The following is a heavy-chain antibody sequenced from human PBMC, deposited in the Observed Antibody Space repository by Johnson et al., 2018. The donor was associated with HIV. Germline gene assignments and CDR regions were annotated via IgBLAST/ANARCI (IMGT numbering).Heavy chain of an antibody. CDR1: GFTVSSNY. CDR3: ARDHEGQQLGFAFDI. J-gene: IGHJ3*02. CDR2: IYSGGST. V-gene: IGHV3-66*02. Sequence: VQLVESGGGLVQPGGSLRLSCAASGFTVSSNYMSWVRQAPGKGLEWVSVIYSGGSTYYADSVKGRFTISRDNSKNTLYLQMNSLRAEDTAVYYFARDHEGQQLGFAFDIWGQGTMVTVSS. D-gene: IGHD6-13*01.